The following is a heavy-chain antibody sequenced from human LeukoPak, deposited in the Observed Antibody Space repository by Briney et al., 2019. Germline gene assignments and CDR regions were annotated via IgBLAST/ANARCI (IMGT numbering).Heavy chain of an antibody. CDR1: GGSISSSSHY. D-gene: IGHD4-17*01. CDR3: ARDQGDYDVDAFDI. CDR2: IYYSGST. Sequence: SETLSLTCSVSGGSISSSSHYWGWIRQPPGKGLEWIGYIYYSGSTNYNPSLKSRVTISVDTSKNQFSLKLSSVTAADTAVYYCARDQGDYDVDAFDIWGQGTMVTVSS. J-gene: IGHJ3*02. V-gene: IGHV4-61*01.